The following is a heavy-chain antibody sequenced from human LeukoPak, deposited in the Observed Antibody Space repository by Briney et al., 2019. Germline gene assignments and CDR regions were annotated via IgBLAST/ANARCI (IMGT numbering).Heavy chain of an antibody. V-gene: IGHV4-39*01. CDR3: ARQAAEYDSSGSDPLFFDY. CDR2: IYYSGST. CDR1: GGSISSSSYY. J-gene: IGHJ4*02. Sequence: SETLSLTCTVSGGSISSSSYYWGRIRQPPGKGLEWIGSIYYSGSTYYNPSLKSRVTISVDTSKNQFSLKLSSVTAADTAVYYCARQAAEYDSSGSDPLFFDYWGQGTLVTVSS. D-gene: IGHD3-22*01.